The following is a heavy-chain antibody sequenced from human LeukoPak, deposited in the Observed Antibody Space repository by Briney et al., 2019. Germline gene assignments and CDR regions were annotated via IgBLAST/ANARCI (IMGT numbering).Heavy chain of an antibody. J-gene: IGHJ4*02. Sequence: AGPLSLSCAASGFTFSSYSMNWVRQAPGKGLEWVSSISSSSSYIYYADSVNGRFTISRDNAKNSLYLQMSSLRAEDTAVYYCARDASAYYYGSGSYPDCWGQGTLVTVSS. CDR2: ISSSSSYI. CDR1: GFTFSSYS. V-gene: IGHV3-21*01. CDR3: ARDASAYYYGSGSYPDC. D-gene: IGHD3-10*01.